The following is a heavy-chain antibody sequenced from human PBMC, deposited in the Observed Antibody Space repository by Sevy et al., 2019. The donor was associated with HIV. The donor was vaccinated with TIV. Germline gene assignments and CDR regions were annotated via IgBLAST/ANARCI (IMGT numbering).Heavy chain of an antibody. D-gene: IGHD3-16*01. V-gene: IGHV3-11*01. Sequence: GGCLRLSCAASGFTFSDYYMSWIRQAPGKGLEWISYISGSSSAIVYADSVKGRFAISRNNAKNSLYLHMDNLRAEVTAVYFCVGRPYSSAYSWSYHFDYWGQGTLVTVSS. CDR2: ISGSSSAI. CDR1: GFTFSDYY. J-gene: IGHJ4*02. CDR3: VGRPYSSAYSWSYHFDY.